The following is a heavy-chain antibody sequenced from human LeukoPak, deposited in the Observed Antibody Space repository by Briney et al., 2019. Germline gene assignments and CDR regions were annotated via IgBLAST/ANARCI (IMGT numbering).Heavy chain of an antibody. CDR1: GFSFSTVP. D-gene: IGHD2-2*01. J-gene: IGHJ4*02. V-gene: IGHV3-23*01. CDR3: VRDPDALDY. Sequence: GGSLRLSCEASGFSFSTVPMSWVRQVPGKGLECVSYIIASGDSAYYADSVRGRFTISRDTARNSLYLEMGSLRAEDTAIYYCVRDPDALDYWGQGTLVTVSS. CDR2: IIASGDSA.